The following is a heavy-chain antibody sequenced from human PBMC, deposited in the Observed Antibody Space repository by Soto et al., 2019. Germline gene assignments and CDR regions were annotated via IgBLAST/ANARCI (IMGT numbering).Heavy chain of an antibody. CDR3: ARRNQLGYYYYGMDV. D-gene: IGHD2-2*01. V-gene: IGHV5-51*01. Sequence: PGESLKISCKGSGYSFTSYWIGWVRQMPGKGLEWMGIIYPGDSNTRYSPSLQGQVTISVDKSISTAYLQWSSLKATDTAIYYCARRNQLGYYYYGMDVWGQGTTVTVSS. CDR1: GYSFTSYW. CDR2: IYPGDSNT. J-gene: IGHJ6*02.